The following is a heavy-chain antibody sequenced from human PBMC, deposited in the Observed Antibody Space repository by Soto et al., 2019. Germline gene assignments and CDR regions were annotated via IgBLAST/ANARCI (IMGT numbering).Heavy chain of an antibody. CDR3: AKNLYYYDVSGLH. V-gene: IGHV3-48*01. CDR2: ISSSSSTI. CDR1: GFTFSSYS. J-gene: IGHJ4*02. Sequence: GGSLRLSCAASGFTFSSYSMNWVRQAPGKGLEWVSYISSSSSTIYYADSVKGRFTISRDNAKNSLYLQMNSLRAEDTAVYYCAKNLYYYDVSGLHWGQGNLVTVSS. D-gene: IGHD3-22*01.